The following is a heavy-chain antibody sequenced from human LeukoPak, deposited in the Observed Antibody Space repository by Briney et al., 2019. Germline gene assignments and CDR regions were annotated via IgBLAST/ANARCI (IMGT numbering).Heavy chain of an antibody. Sequence: GGSLRLSCAASGFTFDSYGMSWVRQAPGKGLEWVSAITSSSGNTYYADSVKGRFTISRDNSKNTLYLQMNSLRAEDTAVCYCARNRYGSGSFAFDIWGQGAMVTVSS. V-gene: IGHV3-23*01. D-gene: IGHD3-10*01. CDR2: ITSSSGNT. J-gene: IGHJ3*02. CDR3: ARNRYGSGSFAFDI. CDR1: GFTFDSYG.